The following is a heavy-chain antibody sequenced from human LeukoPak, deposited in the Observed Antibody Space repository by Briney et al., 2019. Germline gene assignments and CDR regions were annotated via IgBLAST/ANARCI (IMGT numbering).Heavy chain of an antibody. V-gene: IGHV1-18*04. CDR3: ARGVRGTTGILPSLFDY. CDR1: GYTFTSYG. J-gene: IGHJ4*02. D-gene: IGHD1-1*01. Sequence: ASVKVSCKASGYTFTSYGISWVRQAPGRGLEWMGWISAYNGNTNYAQKLQGRVTMTTDTSTSTAYMELRSLRSDDTAVYYCARGVRGTTGILPSLFDYWGQGTLVTVSS. CDR2: ISAYNGNT.